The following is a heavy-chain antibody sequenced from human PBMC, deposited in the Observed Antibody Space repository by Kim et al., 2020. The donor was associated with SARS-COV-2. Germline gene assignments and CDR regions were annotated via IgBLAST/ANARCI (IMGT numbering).Heavy chain of an antibody. Sequence: ADYVKGRFTISRDNAKNSLYLQMNSLRDEDTAVYYCASQGIAAAGAFDYWGQGTLVTVSS. J-gene: IGHJ4*02. CDR3: ASQGIAAAGAFDY. D-gene: IGHD6-13*01. V-gene: IGHV3-48*02.